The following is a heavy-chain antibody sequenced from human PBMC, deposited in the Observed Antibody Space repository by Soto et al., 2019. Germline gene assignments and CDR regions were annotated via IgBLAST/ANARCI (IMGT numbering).Heavy chain of an antibody. CDR2: IIPMFGTP. V-gene: IGHV1-69*06. CDR1: GGTFSSHG. D-gene: IGHD2-21*01. CDR3: AIGSVVVMGAATGGLIY. J-gene: IGHJ4*02. Sequence: QVQLVQSGAEVKKPGSSVKVSCKASGGTFSSHGITWVRQAPGQGLEWMGGIIPMFGTPKYAQRFQGRVSITADKSTTTAYMELSSLRSEDTAVYYCAIGSVVVMGAATGGLIYWGRGALVTVSS.